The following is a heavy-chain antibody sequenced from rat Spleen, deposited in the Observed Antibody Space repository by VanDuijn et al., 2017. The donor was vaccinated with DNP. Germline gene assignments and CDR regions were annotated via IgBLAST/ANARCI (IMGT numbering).Heavy chain of an antibody. J-gene: IGHJ3*01. Sequence: EVQLVESGGDLVQPGRSLKLSCVVSEFTFNTYWMTWIRQVPGKGLEWVASITSSTGSTYYPDSVKGRFTISRDTAKNTLYLQMNSLRSEDTANYYCAIYFYSGDDWFAYWGQGTLVTVSS. CDR2: ITSSTGST. CDR3: AIYFYSGDDWFAY. V-gene: IGHV5-31*01. D-gene: IGHD1-1*01. CDR1: EFTFNTYW.